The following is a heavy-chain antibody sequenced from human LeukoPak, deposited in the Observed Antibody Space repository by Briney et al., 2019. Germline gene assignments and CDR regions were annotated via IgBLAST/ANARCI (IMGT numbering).Heavy chain of an antibody. V-gene: IGHV3-23*01. CDR3: ARGPAIFGVVIIYYFDY. Sequence: GGSLRLSCAASGFTFSRYGMSWVRQAPGKGLEWVSAISGSGGSTFYADSVKGRFTISRDNSKNTLYLQMNSLRAEDTAVYYCARGPAIFGVVIIYYFDYWGQGTLVTVSS. D-gene: IGHD3-3*01. CDR2: ISGSGGST. CDR1: GFTFSRYG. J-gene: IGHJ4*02.